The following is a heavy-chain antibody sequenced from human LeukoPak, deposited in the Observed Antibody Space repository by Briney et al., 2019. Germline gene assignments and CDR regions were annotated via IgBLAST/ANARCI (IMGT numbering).Heavy chain of an antibody. D-gene: IGHD5-24*01. CDR2: IFHSVST. Sequence: SGTLSLTCAVSGGSISRSDWWSWVRQSPGKGLEWIGEIFHSVSTKYNPSLKSRVTISVDKSKKQFSLNLTSVTAADTAMYYCARDASLQTGAFDVWGQGTMVTVSS. V-gene: IGHV4-4*02. CDR3: ARDASLQTGAFDV. CDR1: GGSISRSDW. J-gene: IGHJ3*01.